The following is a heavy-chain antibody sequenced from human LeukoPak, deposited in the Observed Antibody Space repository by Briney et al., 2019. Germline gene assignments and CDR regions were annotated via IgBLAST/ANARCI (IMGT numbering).Heavy chain of an antibody. D-gene: IGHD3-16*02. V-gene: IGHV3-30*02. J-gene: IGHJ6*03. CDR1: GFTFSDYG. CDR2: IRFDGDLE. CDR3: AKYGSGSYRPSTFYMDV. Sequence: GGSLRLSCAASGFTFSDYGMHWVRQAPGKGLEWVAFIRFDGDLEIYGDSVRGRFTISRDNSKNTLYLQMNSLRADDTAIYYCAKYGSGSYRPSTFYMDVWGKGTTVTISS.